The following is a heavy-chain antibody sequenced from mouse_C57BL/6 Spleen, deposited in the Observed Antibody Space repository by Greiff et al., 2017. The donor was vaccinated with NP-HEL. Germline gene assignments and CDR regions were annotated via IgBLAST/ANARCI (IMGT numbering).Heavy chain of an antibody. CDR2: IYPSDSET. CDR3: ARWEAPYAMDY. Sequence: QVQLQQPGAELVRPGSSVKLSCKASGYTFTSYWMDWVKQRPGQGLEWIGNIYPSDSETHYNQKFKDKATLTVDKSSSTAYMQLSSLTSEDSAVYYCARWEAPYAMDYWGQGTSVTVSS. CDR1: GYTFTSYW. J-gene: IGHJ4*01. D-gene: IGHD4-1*01. V-gene: IGHV1-61*01.